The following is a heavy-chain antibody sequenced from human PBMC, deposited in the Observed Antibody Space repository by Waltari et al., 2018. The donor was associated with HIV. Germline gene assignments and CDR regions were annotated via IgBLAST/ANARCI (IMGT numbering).Heavy chain of an antibody. Sequence: QVQLVQSGAEVTEPGAPVKVSCTASGDNFTSYGNRWVRPAPGQGLEGRGWISAFDSNTRFAHKFQDRVTMTADTSTSTAYMGLGSLRSDDTAVYYCARDLGVRSGYDLGYWGQGTLVTVSS. CDR1: GDNFTSYG. CDR2: ISAFDSNT. J-gene: IGHJ4*02. V-gene: IGHV1-18*01. CDR3: ARDLGVRSGYDLGY. D-gene: IGHD5-12*01.